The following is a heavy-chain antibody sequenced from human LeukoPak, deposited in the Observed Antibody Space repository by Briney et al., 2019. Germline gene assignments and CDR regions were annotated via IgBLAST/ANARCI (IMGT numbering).Heavy chain of an antibody. V-gene: IGHV3-30*18. D-gene: IGHD6-19*01. J-gene: IGHJ3*01. CDR3: AKDSDIAMAGSDDALDV. Sequence: PGRSLRLSCAAPGFTFSSYGMHWVRQTPGKGLEWVALISFDGSIEYYVDSVKGRFTISRDNSKNTLFLQMNSLRPEDTAVYYCAKDSDIAMAGSDDALDVWGQGTMVTVSS. CDR1: GFTFSSYG. CDR2: ISFDGSIE.